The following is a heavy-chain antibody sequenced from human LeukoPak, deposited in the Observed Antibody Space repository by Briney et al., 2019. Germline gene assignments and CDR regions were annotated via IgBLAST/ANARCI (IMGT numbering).Heavy chain of an antibody. Sequence: GGSLRLSCAASGFTFSKAWMIWARQAPGKGLEWVARIKTKPEGGTTDYAAPVKGRFTISRDDSKNTLYLQMNSLKTEDTAVYYCTSSGSRWDYFDYWGQGTLATVSS. J-gene: IGHJ4*02. D-gene: IGHD4-23*01. CDR2: IKTKPEGGTT. CDR3: TSSGSRWDYFDY. V-gene: IGHV3-15*05. CDR1: GFTFSKAW.